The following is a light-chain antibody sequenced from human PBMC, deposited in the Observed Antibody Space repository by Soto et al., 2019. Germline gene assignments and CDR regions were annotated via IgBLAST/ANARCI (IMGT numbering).Light chain of an antibody. V-gene: IGKV3-20*01. CDR3: QQYNNWPPWT. CDR2: AAS. J-gene: IGKJ1*01. Sequence: EIVLTQSPGTLSLSPGERATLSCRASQSVSTSYLAWYQQKPGQAPRLLIYAASNTAPGIPDRFSGSGSGTDFTLTISSLQSEDFAVYYCQQYNNWPPWTFGQGTKVDIK. CDR1: QSVSTSY.